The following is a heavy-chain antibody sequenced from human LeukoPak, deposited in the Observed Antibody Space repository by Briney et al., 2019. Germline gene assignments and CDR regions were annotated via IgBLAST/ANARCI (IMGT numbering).Heavy chain of an antibody. Sequence: PGGSLRLSCAASGFTFSDYYMSWIRQAPGKGLEWVSYISSSGSTIYYADSVKGRFTISRDNAKNSLYLQMNSLRAEDTAVYYCARALRYFLNDTGMDVWGQGTTVTVSS. V-gene: IGHV3-11*01. D-gene: IGHD3-9*01. J-gene: IGHJ6*02. CDR2: ISSSGSTI. CDR1: GFTFSDYY. CDR3: ARALRYFLNDTGMDV.